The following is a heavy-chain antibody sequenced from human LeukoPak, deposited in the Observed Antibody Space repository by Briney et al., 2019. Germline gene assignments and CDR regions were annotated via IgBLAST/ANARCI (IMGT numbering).Heavy chain of an antibody. Sequence: PGGSLRLSCAASGFTFSSYGMHWVRQAPGKGLEWVAVILYDGSNKYYADSVKGRFTISRDNSKNTLYLQMNSLRAEDTAVYYCARDKPPPYYYDSSGIFDYWGQGTLVTVSS. CDR2: ILYDGSNK. CDR3: ARDKPPPYYYDSSGIFDY. V-gene: IGHV3-33*01. CDR1: GFTFSSYG. D-gene: IGHD3-22*01. J-gene: IGHJ4*02.